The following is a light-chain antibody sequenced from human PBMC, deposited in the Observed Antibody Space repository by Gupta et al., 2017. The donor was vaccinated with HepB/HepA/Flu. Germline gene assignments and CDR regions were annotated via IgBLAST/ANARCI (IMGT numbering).Light chain of an antibody. J-gene: IGKJ5*01. CDR3: QQRSNWPPIT. V-gene: IGKV3-11*01. CDR2: DAS. CDR1: QSVSSY. Sequence: IVLAQSPATLSFSSGERATLSCRASQSVSSYLAWYQQKPGQAPRLLIYDASNRATGIPARFSGSGSGTDFTLTISSLEPEDFAVYYCQQRSNWPPITFGQGTRLEIK.